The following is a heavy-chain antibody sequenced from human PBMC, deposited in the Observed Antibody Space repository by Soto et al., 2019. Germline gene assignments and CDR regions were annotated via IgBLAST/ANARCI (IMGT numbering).Heavy chain of an antibody. Sequence: SETLSLTCSVSGGSIDISSHYWGWIHQSPGKRLEWIESTYYRGATYHHPSLKSRVTIAVDTSKTQFSLRLSLVTAADSAVYYCVRVAATMSTVRMDAWGQGTAVT. V-gene: IGHV4-39*02. D-gene: IGHD5-12*01. J-gene: IGHJ6*01. CDR3: VRVAATMSTVRMDA. CDR1: GGSIDISSHY. CDR2: TYYRGAT.